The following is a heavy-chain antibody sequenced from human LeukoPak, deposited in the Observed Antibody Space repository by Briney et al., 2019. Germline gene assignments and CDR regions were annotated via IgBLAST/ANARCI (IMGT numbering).Heavy chain of an antibody. CDR1: GFTFSSYA. CDR3: AKGSTYYYESSDSSLFDY. V-gene: IGHV3-30-3*01. Sequence: GGSLRLSCAASGFTFSSYAMHWVRQAPGKGLEWVAVISYDGSNKYYADSVKGRFTISRDNSKNTLYLQMNSLRVEDTAVYYCAKGSTYYYESSDSSLFDYWGQGTLVTVSS. D-gene: IGHD3-22*01. J-gene: IGHJ4*02. CDR2: ISYDGSNK.